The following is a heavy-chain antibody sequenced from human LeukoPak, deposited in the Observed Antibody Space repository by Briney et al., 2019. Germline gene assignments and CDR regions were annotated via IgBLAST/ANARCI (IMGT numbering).Heavy chain of an antibody. CDR3: ARVPEYGGSSNNYYYGMDV. CDR2: IYYSGST. J-gene: IGHJ6*02. Sequence: SETLSLTCTVSGGSISSYYWSWIRQPPGKGLEWIGYIYYSGSTNYNPSLKSRVTISVDTSKNQFSLKLSSVTAADTAVYYCARVPEYGGSSNNYYYGMDVWGQGTTVTVSS. CDR1: GGSISSYY. V-gene: IGHV4-59*08. D-gene: IGHD4-23*01.